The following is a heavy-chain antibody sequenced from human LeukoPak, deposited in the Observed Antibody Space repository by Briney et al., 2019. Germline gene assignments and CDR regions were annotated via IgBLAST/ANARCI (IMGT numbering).Heavy chain of an antibody. CDR1: GFTFSSYT. CDR2: IGVSGGST. J-gene: IGHJ4*02. D-gene: IGHD6-13*01. CDR3: AKVSTWSKYYFDY. Sequence: GGSLRLSCAASGFTFSSYTLTWVRQAPGKGPEWVSTIGVSGGSTYYADSVTGRFTISRDNSKNTLYLQMNSLRAEDTAVYYCAKVSTWSKYYFDYWGQGTLVTVSS. V-gene: IGHV3-23*01.